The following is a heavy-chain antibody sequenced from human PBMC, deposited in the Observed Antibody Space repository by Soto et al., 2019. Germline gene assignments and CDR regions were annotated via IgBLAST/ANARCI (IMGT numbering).Heavy chain of an antibody. CDR2: ISHSGIT. CDR1: GGSITSANW. V-gene: IGHV4-4*02. Sequence: QVQLQESGPGLVKPSGTLSLTCAVSGGSITSANWWTWVRQPPGGGLEWIGEISHSGITNYKASLKSRVTMSVDKTKNDVSLKLTSVTAADTAVYYCARVLRGWFAPWGQGTPVTVSS. J-gene: IGHJ5*02. CDR3: ARVLRGWFAP.